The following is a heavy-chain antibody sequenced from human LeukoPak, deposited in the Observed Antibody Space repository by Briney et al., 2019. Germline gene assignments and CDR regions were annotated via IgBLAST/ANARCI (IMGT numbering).Heavy chain of an antibody. D-gene: IGHD2-2*01. CDR3: ARDSHQLLAY. CDR2: INPSGGST. CDR1: GYTFTDYY. J-gene: IGHJ4*02. V-gene: IGHV1-46*01. Sequence: ASVKVSCKASGYTFTDYYMHWVRQAPGQGLEWMGIINPSGGSTSYAQKFQGRVTMTRDTSTSTVYMELSSLRSEDTAMYYCARDSHQLLAYWGQGTLVTVSS.